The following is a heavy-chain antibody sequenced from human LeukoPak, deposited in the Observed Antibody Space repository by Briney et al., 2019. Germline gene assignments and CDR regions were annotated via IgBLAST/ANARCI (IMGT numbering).Heavy chain of an antibody. D-gene: IGHD5-18*01. CDR1: GGSISSYY. Sequence: SETLSLTCTVSGGSISSYYWSWFRQPPGKGLEWIGYIYYSGSTNYNPSLKSRVTISVDTSKNQFSLKLSSVTAADTAVYYCARAVTRGYSYGYFDPWGQGTLVTVSS. J-gene: IGHJ5*02. CDR2: IYYSGST. V-gene: IGHV4-59*01. CDR3: ARAVTRGYSYGYFDP.